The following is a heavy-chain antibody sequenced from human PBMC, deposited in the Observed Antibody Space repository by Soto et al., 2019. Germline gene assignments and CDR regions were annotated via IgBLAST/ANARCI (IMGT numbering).Heavy chain of an antibody. V-gene: IGHV1-2*04. CDR3: ARALGYCSSTSCYTREFDY. Sequence: VXSVKVSCKASGYTFTCYYMHWVRQAPGQGLEWMGWINPNSGGTNYAQKFQGWVTMTRDTSISTVYMELSRLRSDDTAVYYCARALGYCSSTSCYTREFDYWGQGTLVTVSS. CDR2: INPNSGGT. CDR1: GYTFTCYY. D-gene: IGHD2-2*02. J-gene: IGHJ4*02.